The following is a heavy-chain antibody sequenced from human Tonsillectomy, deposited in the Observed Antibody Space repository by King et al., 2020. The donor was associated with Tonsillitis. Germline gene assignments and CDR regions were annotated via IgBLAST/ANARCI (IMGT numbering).Heavy chain of an antibody. CDR3: ARLGYSYGPGAFYI. D-gene: IGHD5-18*01. J-gene: IGHJ3*02. V-gene: IGHV2-70*11. CDR2: IDWDDDK. Sequence: VTLKESGPALVKPTQTLTLTCTFSGISLSTSGMCVSWIRQPPGKALEWLARIDWDDDKYYSTSLKTRLTISKDTSKNQVVLTMTNMDPVDTATYYCARLGYSYGPGAFYIWGQGTMVTVSS. CDR1: GISLSTSGMC.